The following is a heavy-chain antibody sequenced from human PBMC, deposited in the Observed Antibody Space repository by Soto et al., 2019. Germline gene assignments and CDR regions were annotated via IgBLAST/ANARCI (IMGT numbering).Heavy chain of an antibody. CDR2: ISWDGGST. J-gene: IGHJ4*02. CDR1: GFTFDDYT. V-gene: IGHV3-43*01. D-gene: IGHD3-22*01. CDR3: AKDMATYYYDSSVYYSGNYFDY. Sequence: EVQLVESGGVVVQPGGSLRLSCAASGFTFDDYTMHWVRQAPGKGLEWVSLISWDGGSTYYADSVKGRFTISRDNSKNSLYLQMNSQRTEDTALYYCAKDMATYYYDSSVYYSGNYFDYWGQGTLVTVSS.